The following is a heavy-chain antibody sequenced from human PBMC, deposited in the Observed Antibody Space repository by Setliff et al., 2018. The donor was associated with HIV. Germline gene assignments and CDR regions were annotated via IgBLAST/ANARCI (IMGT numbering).Heavy chain of an antibody. CDR3: ARYWRGSGWSNWFDP. D-gene: IGHD6-19*01. J-gene: IGHJ5*02. Sequence: SETLSLTCTVSGGSISSNNYYWGWIRQPPGKGLEWIGSIYYSGSTFYNPSLKSRLTISVDTSKNQFSLKLTSVTAADTAVYYCARYWRGSGWSNWFDPWGQETLVTVSS. CDR1: GGSISSNNYY. CDR2: IYYSGST. V-gene: IGHV4-39*01.